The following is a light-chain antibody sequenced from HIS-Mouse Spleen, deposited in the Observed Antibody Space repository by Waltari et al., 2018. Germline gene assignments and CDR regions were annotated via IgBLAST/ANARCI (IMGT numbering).Light chain of an antibody. V-gene: IGLV2-23*01. CDR2: EGS. CDR1: SSDVGSYNL. J-gene: IGLJ1*01. CDR3: CSYAGSYTYV. Sequence: QSALTQPASVSGSPGQSITISCTGTSSDVGSYNLVSWYQQHPGKAPKLMIYEGSKRPSGGSNRFSGSKSGNTASLTISGLQADDEAYYYCCSYAGSYTYVFGTGTKVTVL.